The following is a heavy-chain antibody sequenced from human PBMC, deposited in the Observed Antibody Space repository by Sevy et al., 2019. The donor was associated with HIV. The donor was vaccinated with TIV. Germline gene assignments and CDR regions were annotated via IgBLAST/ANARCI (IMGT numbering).Heavy chain of an antibody. CDR3: ARSIAANDAFDI. J-gene: IGHJ3*02. D-gene: IGHD6-13*01. CDR1: GGTFSSYA. V-gene: IGHV1-69*13. Sequence: ASVKVSCKASGGTFSSYAISWVRQAPGQGLEWMGRIIPIFGTANYAQKFQGRVTITADESTSTAYMELSSLRSEDTAVYYCARSIAANDAFDIWGQGTKVTVSS. CDR2: IIPIFGTA.